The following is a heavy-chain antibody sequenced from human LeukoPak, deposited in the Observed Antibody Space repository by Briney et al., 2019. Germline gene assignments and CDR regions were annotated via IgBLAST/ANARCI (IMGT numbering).Heavy chain of an antibody. J-gene: IGHJ6*03. CDR2: IYYSGYT. CDR3: ARETSQKGAHYMDV. D-gene: IGHD3-16*01. Sequence: TSETLSLTCTVSGGSISSYYWSWIRQPPGKGLKWIGNIYYSGYTTYSPSLRSRVTISVDTSKNQFSLKLNSVTAADTAVYYCARETSQKGAHYMDVWGKGTTITISS. CDR1: GGSISSYY. V-gene: IGHV4-59*01.